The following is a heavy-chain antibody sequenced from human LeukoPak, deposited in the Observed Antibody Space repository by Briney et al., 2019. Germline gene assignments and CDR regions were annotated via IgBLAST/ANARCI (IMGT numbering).Heavy chain of an antibody. D-gene: IGHD1-26*01. CDR3: ADEVGATQAFDI. CDR2: INPSGGST. CDR1: GYTFTSYY. J-gene: IGHJ3*02. V-gene: IGHV1-46*01. Sequence: ASVKVSCKASGYTFTSYYMHWVRQAPGQGLEWMGIINPSGGSTSYAQKFQGRATMTRDTSISTAYMELSRLRSDDTAVYYCADEVGATQAFDIWGQGTMVTVSS.